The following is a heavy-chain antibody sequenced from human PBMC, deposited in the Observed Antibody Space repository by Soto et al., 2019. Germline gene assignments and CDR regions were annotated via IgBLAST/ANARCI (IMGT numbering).Heavy chain of an antibody. CDR2: ISAYNGNT. Sequence: ASVKVSCKASGYTFTSYGISCVLQAPGQGLEWMGWISAYNGNTNYAQKLQGRVTMTTDTSTSTAYMELRSLRSDDTAVYYCARLWLAGPFDYWGQGTLVTVSS. D-gene: IGHD2-15*01. CDR3: ARLWLAGPFDY. CDR1: GYTFTSYG. V-gene: IGHV1-18*01. J-gene: IGHJ4*02.